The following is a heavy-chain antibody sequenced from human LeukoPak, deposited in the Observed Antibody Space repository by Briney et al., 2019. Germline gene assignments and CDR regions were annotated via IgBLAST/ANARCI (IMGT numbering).Heavy chain of an antibody. CDR3: ARDVLR. V-gene: IGHV4-31*03. CDR2: IYKTGST. J-gene: IGHJ4*02. CDR1: GDSITSGGYH. Sequence: PSETLSLTCTVSGDSITSGGYHWSWIRQRPGKGLEWIGYIYKTGSTYYNPSLKSRVTMSVDTSRNQFSLKLNSVTAADTAVYYCARDVLRWGQGTLVTVS.